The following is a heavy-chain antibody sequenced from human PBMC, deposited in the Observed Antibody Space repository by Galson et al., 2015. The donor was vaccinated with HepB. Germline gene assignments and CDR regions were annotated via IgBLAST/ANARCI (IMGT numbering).Heavy chain of an antibody. CDR2: IIPIFGTA. J-gene: IGHJ4*02. V-gene: IGHV1-69*06. Sequence: SVKVSCKASGGTFSSYAISWVRQAPGQGFEWMGGIIPIFGTANYAQKFQGRVTITADKSTSTAYMELSSLRSEDTAVYYCASYSSGWEFDYWGQGTLVTVSS. CDR3: ASYSSGWEFDY. CDR1: GGTFSSYA. D-gene: IGHD6-19*01.